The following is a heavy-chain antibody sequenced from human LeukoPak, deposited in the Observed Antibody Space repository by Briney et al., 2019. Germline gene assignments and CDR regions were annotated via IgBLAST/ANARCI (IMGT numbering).Heavy chain of an antibody. J-gene: IGHJ3*02. Sequence: GGSLRLSCAASGFTFSSYAMHWVRQAPGKGLEWVAVISYDGSNKYYADSVKGRFTISRDNSKNTLYLQMNSLRAEDTAVYYCARGLRKVSPDAFDIWGQGTMVTVSS. CDR1: GFTFSSYA. D-gene: IGHD1-14*01. CDR2: ISYDGSNK. V-gene: IGHV3-30-3*01. CDR3: ARGLRKVSPDAFDI.